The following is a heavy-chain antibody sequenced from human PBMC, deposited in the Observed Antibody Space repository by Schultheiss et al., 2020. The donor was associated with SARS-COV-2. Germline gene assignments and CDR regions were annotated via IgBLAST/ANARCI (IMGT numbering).Heavy chain of an antibody. D-gene: IGHD2-2*01. CDR3: ARDQVVPAAMFNV. V-gene: IGHV4-34*01. Sequence: SETLSLTCAVYGGSFSGYYWGWIRQPPGKGLEWIGEINHSGSTYYNPSLKSRVTISVDTSKNQFSLKLSSVTAADTAVYYCARDQVVPAAMFNVWGQGTTVTVSS. CDR1: GGSFSGYY. CDR2: INHSGST. J-gene: IGHJ6*02.